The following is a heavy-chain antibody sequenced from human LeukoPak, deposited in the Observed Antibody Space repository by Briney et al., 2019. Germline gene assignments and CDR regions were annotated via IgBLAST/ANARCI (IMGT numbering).Heavy chain of an antibody. CDR3: ATGGWFGESRGVY. CDR1: GYTSTTYG. Sequence: ASVKVSCKASGYTSTTYGISWVRQATGQGLEWMGWMNPNSGNTGYAQKFQGRVTITRNTSISTAYMELSSLRSEDTAVYYCATGGWFGESRGVYWGQGTLVTVSS. CDR2: MNPNSGNT. J-gene: IGHJ4*02. V-gene: IGHV1-8*03. D-gene: IGHD3-10*01.